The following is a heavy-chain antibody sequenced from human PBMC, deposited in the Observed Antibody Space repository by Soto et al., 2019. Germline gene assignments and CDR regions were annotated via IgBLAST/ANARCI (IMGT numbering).Heavy chain of an antibody. CDR2: INHSGST. CDR1: GGSFSGYY. CDR3: ARVGRDGYNWYAFDI. V-gene: IGHV4-34*01. D-gene: IGHD5-12*01. Sequence: SETLSLTCAVYGGSFSGYYWGWIPQPPWKGLEWIGEINHSGSTNYNPSLKSRVTISVDTSKNQFSLKLSSVTAADTAVYYCARVGRDGYNWYAFDIWGQGTMVTVSS. J-gene: IGHJ3*02.